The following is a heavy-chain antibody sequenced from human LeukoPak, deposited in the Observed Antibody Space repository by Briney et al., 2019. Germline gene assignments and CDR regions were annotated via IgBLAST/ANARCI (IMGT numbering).Heavy chain of an antibody. J-gene: IGHJ6*02. Sequence: PGGSLRLSCAASGFSFRSDWMSWVRQTPGKGLEWVANINQDGSEKHYVDSVKGRFTISRDNAKNSLYLQMDSLRVDDTSMYYCARKAYHAMDIWGQGTTVTVSS. V-gene: IGHV3-7*01. CDR1: GFSFRSDW. CDR3: ARKAYHAMDI. CDR2: INQDGSEK.